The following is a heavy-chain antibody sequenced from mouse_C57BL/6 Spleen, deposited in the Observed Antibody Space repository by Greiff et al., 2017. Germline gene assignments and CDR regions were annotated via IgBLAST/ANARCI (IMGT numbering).Heavy chain of an antibody. V-gene: IGHV1-19*01. CDR1: GYTFTDYY. CDR3: ARDYGNYNDAMDY. J-gene: IGHJ4*01. D-gene: IGHD2-1*01. Sequence: VQLKESGPVLVKPGASVKMSCKASGYTFTDYYMNWVKQSHGKSLEWIGVIIPYNGGTSYNQKFKGKATFTVDKSSSTAYMELNSLTSEDSAVYYGARDYGNYNDAMDYWGQGTSVTVSS. CDR2: IIPYNGGT.